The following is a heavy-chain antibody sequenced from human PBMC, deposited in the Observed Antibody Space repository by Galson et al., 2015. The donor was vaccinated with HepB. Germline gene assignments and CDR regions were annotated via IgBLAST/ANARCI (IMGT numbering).Heavy chain of an antibody. CDR2: IWYDGSNK. CDR3: ARGGWVRRDGYNYLVGPGTYYFDY. D-gene: IGHD5-24*01. V-gene: IGHV3-33*01. J-gene: IGHJ4*02. Sequence: SLRLSCAASGFTFSSYGMHWVRQAPGKGLEWVAVIWYDGSNKYYADSVKGRFTISRDNSKNTLYLQMNSLRAEDTAVYYCARGGWVRRDGYNYLVGPGTYYFDYWGQGTLVTVSS. CDR1: GFTFSSYG.